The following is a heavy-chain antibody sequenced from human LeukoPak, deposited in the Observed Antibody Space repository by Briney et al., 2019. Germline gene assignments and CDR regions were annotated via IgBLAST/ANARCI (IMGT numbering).Heavy chain of an antibody. J-gene: IGHJ3*02. D-gene: IGHD6-25*01. V-gene: IGHV4-59*01. CDR2: LDYSGST. CDR1: GGSISSYY. CDR3: ARARRSSGRPDAFDI. Sequence: SVTLSLTCIVSGGSISSYYWTWIRQPPGQGLEWIGYLDYSGSTNYNPSLKSRVPISVDTSKNQFSLKLSPVTAADTAVYHCARARRSSGRPDAFDIWGQGTMVTVSS.